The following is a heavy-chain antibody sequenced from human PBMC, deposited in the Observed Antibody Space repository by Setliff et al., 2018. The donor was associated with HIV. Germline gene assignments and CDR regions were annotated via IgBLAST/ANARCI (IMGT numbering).Heavy chain of an antibody. CDR2: IVDSGAT. CDR3: ARARSCSGGTCLIYYYYYYGMDV. V-gene: IGHV4-34*12. D-gene: IGHD3-16*01. Sequence: SETLSLTCDAYGGSLDNYYWTWMRQAPGKGLEWIGEIVDSGATFYNSSLQSRVTISLDTPRKRFSLKLRSVTAADTAVYYCARARSCSGGTCLIYYYYYYGMDVWGQGTTVT. CDR1: GGSLDNYY. J-gene: IGHJ6*02.